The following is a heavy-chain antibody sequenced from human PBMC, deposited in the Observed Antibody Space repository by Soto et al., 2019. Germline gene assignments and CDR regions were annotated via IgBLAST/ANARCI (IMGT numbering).Heavy chain of an antibody. CDR3: ARDKVPSIAPEPNWFDP. D-gene: IGHD6-6*01. V-gene: IGHV3-21*01. CDR1: GFTFSSYS. CDR2: ISSSSSYI. J-gene: IGHJ5*02. Sequence: GGSLRLSCAASGFTFSSYSMNWVRQAPGKGLEWVSSISSSSSYIYYADSVKGRFTISRDNAKNSLYLQMNSLRAEDTAVYYCARDKVPSIAPEPNWFDPWGQGTLVTV.